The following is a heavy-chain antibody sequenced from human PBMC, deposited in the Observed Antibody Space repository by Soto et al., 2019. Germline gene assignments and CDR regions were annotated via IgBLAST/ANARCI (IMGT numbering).Heavy chain of an antibody. V-gene: IGHV1-3*01. CDR1: GFTFTSHA. J-gene: IGHJ4*02. D-gene: IGHD7-27*01. Sequence: QVHLVQSATEVKRPGASVKVSCQTSGFTFTSHAIQWVRQAPGQRPEWLGWINAGNGNTKYSRRFQGRITITRDTAASTAYVELDSLTSEDTALFYCARAPINPKWGVTMFDYWGQGTLVTVSS. CDR2: INAGNGNT. CDR3: ARAPINPKWGVTMFDY.